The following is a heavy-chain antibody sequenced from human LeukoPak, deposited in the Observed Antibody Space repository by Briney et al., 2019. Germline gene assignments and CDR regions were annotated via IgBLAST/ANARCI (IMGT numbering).Heavy chain of an antibody. CDR1: GYSFTRYW. CDR3: ARTYSSGWAFFDY. CDR2: IDPSDSYT. J-gene: IGHJ4*02. Sequence: GESLKISCKASGYSFTRYWISWVRQMPGKGLEFMWRIDPSDSYTNYSPSFQGHVTISADKSTSTAYLQWRSLKASDTAIYYCARTYSSGWAFFDYWGQGNMVTVSS. D-gene: IGHD6-19*01. V-gene: IGHV5-10-1*01.